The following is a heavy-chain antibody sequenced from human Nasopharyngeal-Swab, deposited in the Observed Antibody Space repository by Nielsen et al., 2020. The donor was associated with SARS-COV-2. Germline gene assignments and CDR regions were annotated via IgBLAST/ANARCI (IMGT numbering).Heavy chain of an antibody. J-gene: IGHJ6*03. Sequence: WIRQPPGKGLEWIGEFNHSGSTNYNTLLKSRVTISEDTCKKQFSLKMRSATAADTAVYYCARPIFGVVIIFSYYYMDVWGKGTTVTVSS. D-gene: IGHD3-3*01. CDR3: ARPIFGVVIIFSYYYMDV. V-gene: IGHV4-34*01. CDR2: FNHSGST.